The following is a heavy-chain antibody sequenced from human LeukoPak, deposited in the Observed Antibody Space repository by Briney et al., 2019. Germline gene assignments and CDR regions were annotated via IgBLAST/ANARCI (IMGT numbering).Heavy chain of an antibody. D-gene: IGHD5-12*01. V-gene: IGHV1-69*04. CDR1: GGNFSRYA. Sequence: SVKVSCKASGGNFSRYAISWVRQAPGQGLEWMGRIIPILGIANYAQKFQGRVTITADKSTSTAYMELNSLRSEDTAVYYCAREAIGGYSGYDLGDYWGQGTLVTVSS. CDR2: IIPILGIA. CDR3: AREAIGGYSGYDLGDY. J-gene: IGHJ4*02.